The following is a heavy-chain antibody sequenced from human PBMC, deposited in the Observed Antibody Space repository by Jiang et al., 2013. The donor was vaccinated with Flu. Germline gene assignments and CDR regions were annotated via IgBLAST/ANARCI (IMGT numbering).Heavy chain of an antibody. Sequence: GAEVKKPGASVKVSCKASGYTFTSYAMHWVRQAPGQRLEWMGWINAGNGNTKYSQKFQGRVTITRDTSASTAYMELSSLRSEDTAVYYCARDIADMYYFDYWGQGTLVTVSS. CDR2: INAGNGNT. V-gene: IGHV1-3*01. J-gene: IGHJ4*02. D-gene: IGHD6-13*01. CDR1: GYTFTSYA. CDR3: ARDIADMYYFDY.